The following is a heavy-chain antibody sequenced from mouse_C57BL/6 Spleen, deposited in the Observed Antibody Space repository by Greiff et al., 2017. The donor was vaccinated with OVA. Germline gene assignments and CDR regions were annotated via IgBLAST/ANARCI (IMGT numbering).Heavy chain of an antibody. Sequence: VKLMESGAELVRPGASVKLSCKASGYTFTDYYINWVKQRPGQGLEWIARIYPGSGNTYYNEKFKGKATLTAEKSSSTAYMQLSSLTSEDSAVYFCARRGTGTNYFDYWGQGTTLTVSS. CDR3: ARRGTGTNYFDY. J-gene: IGHJ2*01. D-gene: IGHD4-1*01. CDR2: IYPGSGNT. V-gene: IGHV1-76*01. CDR1: GYTFTDYY.